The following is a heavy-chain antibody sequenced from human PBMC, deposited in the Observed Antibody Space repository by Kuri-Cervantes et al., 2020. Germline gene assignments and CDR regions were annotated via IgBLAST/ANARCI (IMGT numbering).Heavy chain of an antibody. Sequence: GESLKISCAASGFTFSSYAMSWVRQAPGKGLEWVSTVSGSGTTTYYADSVKGRFTISRDNSKNTLFLQMNSLRTEGTAVYYCAKIVVVPAASFDYWGQGTLVTVSS. CDR1: GFTFSSYA. D-gene: IGHD2-2*01. J-gene: IGHJ4*02. V-gene: IGHV3-23*01. CDR3: AKIVVVPAASFDY. CDR2: VSGSGTTT.